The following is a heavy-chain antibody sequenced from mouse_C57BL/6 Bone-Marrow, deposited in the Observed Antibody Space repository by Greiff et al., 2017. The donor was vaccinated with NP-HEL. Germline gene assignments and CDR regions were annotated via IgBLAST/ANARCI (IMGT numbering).Heavy chain of an antibody. Sequence: EAKLQESGAELVRPGASVKLSCTASGFNIKDDYMHWVKQRPEQGLEWIGWIDPENGDTEYASKFQGKATITADTSSNTAYLQLSSLTSEDTAVYYCTTSRRIYDGYYDYWGQGTTLTVSS. CDR2: IDPENGDT. J-gene: IGHJ2*01. CDR1: GFNIKDDY. V-gene: IGHV14-4*01. D-gene: IGHD2-3*01. CDR3: TTSRRIYDGYYDY.